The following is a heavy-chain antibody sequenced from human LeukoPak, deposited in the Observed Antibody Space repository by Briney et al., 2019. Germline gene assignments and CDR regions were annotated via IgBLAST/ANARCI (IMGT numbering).Heavy chain of an antibody. CDR2: ISYDGSNK. Sequence: GGSLRLSRAASGFTFSSYGMHWVRQAPGKGLEWVAVISYDGSNKYYADSVKGRFTISRDNSKNTLYLRMNSLRAEDTAVYYCAKGVYCSGGSCYSYYYYGMDVWGKGTTVTVSS. D-gene: IGHD2-15*01. CDR3: AKGVYCSGGSCYSYYYYGMDV. CDR1: GFTFSSYG. V-gene: IGHV3-30*18. J-gene: IGHJ6*04.